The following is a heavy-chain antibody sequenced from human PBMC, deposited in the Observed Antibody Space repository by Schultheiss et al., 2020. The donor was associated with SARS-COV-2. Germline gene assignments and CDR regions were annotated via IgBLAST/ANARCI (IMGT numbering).Heavy chain of an antibody. Sequence: ASVKVSCKASGGTFSSYAISWVRQAPGQGLEWMGWINPNSGGTNYAQKFQGRVTMTRDTSISTAYMELSRLRSDDTAVYYCARDHKIPWGQGTLVTVSS. CDR2: INPNSGGT. J-gene: IGHJ5*02. CDR3: ARDHKIP. CDR1: GGTFSSYA. V-gene: IGHV1-2*02.